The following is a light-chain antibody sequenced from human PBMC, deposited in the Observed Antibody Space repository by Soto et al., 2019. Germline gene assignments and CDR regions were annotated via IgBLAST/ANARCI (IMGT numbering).Light chain of an antibody. J-gene: IGKJ1*01. CDR1: QSISTSS. Sequence: EIVLTQSPGTLSLSPGERSTLNCMAIQSISTSSLAWYRQKPGQAPRLLIYDASNRATGIPARFSGSGSGTDFTLTISSLEPEDFEVYYCQQRSNWPPTFGQGTKVDIK. CDR3: QQRSNWPPT. V-gene: IGKV3-11*01. CDR2: DAS.